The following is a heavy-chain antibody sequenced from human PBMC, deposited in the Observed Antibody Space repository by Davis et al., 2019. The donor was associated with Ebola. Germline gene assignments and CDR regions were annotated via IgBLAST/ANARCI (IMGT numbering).Heavy chain of an antibody. CDR2: IYYSGST. V-gene: IGHV4-61*01. Sequence: MPGGSLRLSCTASGGSVSSGSYYWSWIRQPPGKGLEWIGYIYYSGSTNYNPSLKSRVTISVDTSKNQFSLKLSSVTAADTAVYYCASTRRNSRYFDYWGQGTLVTVSS. CDR1: GGSVSSGSYY. J-gene: IGHJ4*02. D-gene: IGHD4-23*01. CDR3: ASTRRNSRYFDY.